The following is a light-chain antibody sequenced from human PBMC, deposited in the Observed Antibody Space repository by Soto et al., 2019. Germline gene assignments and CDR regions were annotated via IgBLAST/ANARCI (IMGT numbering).Light chain of an antibody. CDR1: SGDIGSHNL. CDR2: ATT. J-gene: IGLJ2*01. V-gene: IGLV2-14*02. CDR3: SSYTSSNSVV. Sequence: QSVLTQPASVSGSPGQSITISCTGGSGDIGSHNLVSWYQQYLGKAPKVIIYATTKRPSGVSDRFSGSKSGSVASLTISGLQADDEADYYCSSYTSSNSVVFGGGTKVTVL.